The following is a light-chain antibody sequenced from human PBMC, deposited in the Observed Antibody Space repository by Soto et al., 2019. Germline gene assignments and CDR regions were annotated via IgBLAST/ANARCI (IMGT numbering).Light chain of an antibody. CDR1: QSVDTY. J-gene: IGKJ2*01. V-gene: IGKV3-11*01. CDR2: DAS. Sequence: EIVLTQSPATLSLSPGERATLSCRASQSVDTYLAWYQHRPGQAPRLLIYDASNRATGISARFSGSGFGTDFTLTISSLEPEDFAVYYCQQYDSSPYTFGQGTKLEIK. CDR3: QQYDSSPYT.